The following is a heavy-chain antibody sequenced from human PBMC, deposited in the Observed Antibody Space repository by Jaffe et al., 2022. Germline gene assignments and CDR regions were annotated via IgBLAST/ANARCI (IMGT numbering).Heavy chain of an antibody. Sequence: EVQLVESGGGLVQPGGSLRLSCAASGFTFSSYEMNWVRQAPGKGLEWVSYISSSGSTIYYADSVKGRFTISRDNAKNSLYLQMNSLRAEDTAVYYCARDPGYSSGWPKAPDAFDIWGQGTMVTVSS. D-gene: IGHD6-19*01. V-gene: IGHV3-48*03. CDR1: GFTFSSYE. CDR2: ISSSGSTI. J-gene: IGHJ3*02. CDR3: ARDPGYSSGWPKAPDAFDI.